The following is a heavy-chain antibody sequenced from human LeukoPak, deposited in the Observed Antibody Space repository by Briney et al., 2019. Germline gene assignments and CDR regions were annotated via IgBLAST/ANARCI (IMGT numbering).Heavy chain of an antibody. Sequence: GGSLTLSCAASGFTFSNAWMSWVRQAPGKGLEWVGRIKSKTDGGTTDYAAPVKGRFTISRDDSKNTLYLQMNSLKTEDTAVYYCTTGYYDSSGYYFWDDYWGQGTLVTVSS. V-gene: IGHV3-15*01. CDR3: TTGYYDSSGYYFWDDY. CDR1: GFTFSNAW. J-gene: IGHJ4*02. D-gene: IGHD3-22*01. CDR2: IKSKTDGGTT.